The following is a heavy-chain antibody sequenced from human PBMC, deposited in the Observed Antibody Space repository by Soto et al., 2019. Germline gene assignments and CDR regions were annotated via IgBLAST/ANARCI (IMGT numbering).Heavy chain of an antibody. CDR3: ARDTDYDFWSGPSSYYFDY. Sequence: ASVKVSCKASGYTFTSYAMHWVRQAPGQRLEWMGWINAGNGNTKYSQKFQGRVTITRDTSASTAYMELSSLRSEDTAVYYCARDTDYDFWSGPSSYYFDYGGHGTLATVSS. V-gene: IGHV1-3*01. CDR2: INAGNGNT. CDR1: GYTFTSYA. J-gene: IGHJ4*01. D-gene: IGHD3-3*01.